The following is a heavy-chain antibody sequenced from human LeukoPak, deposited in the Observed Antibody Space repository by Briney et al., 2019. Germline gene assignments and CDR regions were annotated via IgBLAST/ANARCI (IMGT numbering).Heavy chain of an antibody. CDR3: ARDTVVGSSWFDY. D-gene: IGHD2-15*01. J-gene: IGHJ4*02. CDR1: GGSISSGDYY. V-gene: IGHV4-30-4*01. Sequence: SETLSLTCTVSGGSISSGDYYWSWIRQPPGKGLEWIGYIYYSGSTYYNPSLKSRVTISVDTSKNQFSLKLSSVTAADTAVYYCARDTVVGSSWFDYWGQGTLVTVSS. CDR2: IYYSGST.